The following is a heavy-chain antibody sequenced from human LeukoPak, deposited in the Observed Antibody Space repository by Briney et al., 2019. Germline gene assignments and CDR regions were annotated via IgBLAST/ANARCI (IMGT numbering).Heavy chain of an antibody. CDR1: GFTFSSYA. CDR3: ARDLHGRYSYGYRH. J-gene: IGHJ4*02. D-gene: IGHD5-18*01. Sequence: GGSLRLSCAASGFTFSSYAMDWVRQAPGKGLEWVAVISYDGSNQHKADSVRGRFTISRDNSKNTLYLRMNSLRAEDTAVYYCARDLHGRYSYGYRHWGQGTLVTVSS. V-gene: IGHV3-30*04. CDR2: ISYDGSNQ.